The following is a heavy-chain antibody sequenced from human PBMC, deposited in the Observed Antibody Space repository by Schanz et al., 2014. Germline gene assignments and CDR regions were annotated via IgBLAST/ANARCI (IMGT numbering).Heavy chain of an antibody. D-gene: IGHD1-26*01. Sequence: EVQLVESGGGLVQRGGSLRLSCAASGFSFGSYAMSWVRQAPGRGLEWVSAISGSGGSTYYADSVKGRFTISRDNSNHTLYLQMNSLRDEDTAVYYCARGGATRFDSWGQGTLVTVSS. V-gene: IGHV3-23*04. J-gene: IGHJ4*02. CDR3: ARGGATRFDS. CDR2: ISGSGGST. CDR1: GFSFGSYA.